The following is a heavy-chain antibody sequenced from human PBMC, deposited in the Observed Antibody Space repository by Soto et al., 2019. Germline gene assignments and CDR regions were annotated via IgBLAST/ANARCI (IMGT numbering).Heavy chain of an antibody. CDR1: GFTFTNYW. CDR2: VDNEGIDT. V-gene: IGHV3-74*01. CDR3: GSVFDY. J-gene: IGHJ4*02. D-gene: IGHD2-15*01. Sequence: DVQLVESGGVLVQPGGSLRLSCAASGFTFTNYWMHWVRQAPEKGLVWVARVDNEGIDTSYADSVKGRFTISRDNAKNTLYLHMNDLRVEDTAVYYCGSVFDYWGQGSLVTVSS.